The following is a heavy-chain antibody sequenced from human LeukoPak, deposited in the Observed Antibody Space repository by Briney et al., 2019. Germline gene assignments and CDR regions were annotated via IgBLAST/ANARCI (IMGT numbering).Heavy chain of an antibody. CDR1: GFTFTSSA. CDR3: AADDHQWSGWYNY. CDR2: IVVGSGNT. D-gene: IGHD6-19*01. V-gene: IGHV1-58*01. Sequence: SVKVSCTASGFTFTSSAVQWVRQARGQRLEWIGWIVVGSGNTNYAQKFQERVTITRDMSTSTAYMELSSLRSEDTAVYYCAADDHQWSGWYNYWGQGTLVTVSS. J-gene: IGHJ4*02.